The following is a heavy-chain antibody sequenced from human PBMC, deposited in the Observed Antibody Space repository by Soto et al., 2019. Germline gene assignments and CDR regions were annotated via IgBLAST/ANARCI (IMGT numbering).Heavy chain of an antibody. V-gene: IGHV1-69*13. D-gene: IGHD6-6*01. Sequence: ASVKVSCKASGGTFSSYAISWVRQAPGQGLEWMGGIIPIFGTANYAQKFQGRVTITADESTSTAYMELSSLRSEDTAVYYCARDPGSSQGGSYYYYYGMDVWGQGTTVTVSS. CDR1: GGTFSSYA. CDR2: IIPIFGTA. CDR3: ARDPGSSQGGSYYYYYGMDV. J-gene: IGHJ6*02.